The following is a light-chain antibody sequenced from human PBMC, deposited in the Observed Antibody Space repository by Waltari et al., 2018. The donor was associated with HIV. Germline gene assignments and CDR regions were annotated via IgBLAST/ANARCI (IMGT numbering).Light chain of an antibody. V-gene: IGLV1-40*01. CDR3: QSYDSSLSGSV. Sequence: QSVLTQPPSVSGAPGQRVTISCAGSGSNIGAGYDVHWYQQLPGTAPKLLIYGNTNRPSGVPDRFSGSTSGTSASLAITALQAEDEADYYCQSYDSSLSGSVFGGGTELTVL. CDR1: GSNIGAGYD. J-gene: IGLJ3*02. CDR2: GNT.